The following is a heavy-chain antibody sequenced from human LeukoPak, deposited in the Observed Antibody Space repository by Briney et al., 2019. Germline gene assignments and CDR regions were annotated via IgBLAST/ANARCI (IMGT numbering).Heavy chain of an antibody. J-gene: IGHJ4*02. Sequence: ASVKVSCKVSGYTFTDYYMHWVQQAPGKGLEWMGLVDPEDGETIYAGKFQGRVTITADTSTDTAYMELSSLRSEDTAVYYCATTPYSGSYRPYYFDYWGQGTLVTVSS. D-gene: IGHD1-26*01. CDR1: GYTFTDYY. CDR3: ATTPYSGSYRPYYFDY. CDR2: VDPEDGET. V-gene: IGHV1-69-2*01.